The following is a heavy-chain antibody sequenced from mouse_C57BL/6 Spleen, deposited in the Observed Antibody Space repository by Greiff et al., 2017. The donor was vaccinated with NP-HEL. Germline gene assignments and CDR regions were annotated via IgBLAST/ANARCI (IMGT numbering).Heavy chain of an antibody. CDR1: GYTFTSYW. Sequence: QVQLKQPGAELVKPGASVKLSCKASGYTFTSYWMHWVKQRPGQGLEWIGLIHPNSGSTNYNEKFKSKATLTVDTSSSTAYMQLSSLTSEDSAVYYCTTFYAMDYWGQGTSVTVSS. V-gene: IGHV1-64*01. CDR3: TTFYAMDY. J-gene: IGHJ4*01. CDR2: IHPNSGST.